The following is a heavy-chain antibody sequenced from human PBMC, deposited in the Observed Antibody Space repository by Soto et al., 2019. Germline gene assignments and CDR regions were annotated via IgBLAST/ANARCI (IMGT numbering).Heavy chain of an antibody. CDR2: IYWDDDK. Sequence: QITLKESGPTLVKPTQTLTLTCTFSGFSLSTSGVGVGWIRQPPGKALEWLALIYWDDDKRYSPSLKSRLTITKSTAKNQMVLTMTNMDPVDTATYYCARKGYDSSGYYFGYWGQGTLVTVSS. D-gene: IGHD3-22*01. CDR3: ARKGYDSSGYYFGY. J-gene: IGHJ4*02. V-gene: IGHV2-5*02. CDR1: GFSLSTSGVG.